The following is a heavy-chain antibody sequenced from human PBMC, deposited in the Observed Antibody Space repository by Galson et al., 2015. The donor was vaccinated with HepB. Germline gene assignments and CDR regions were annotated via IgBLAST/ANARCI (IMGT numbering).Heavy chain of an antibody. CDR2: IYYSGST. J-gene: IGHJ4*02. D-gene: IGHD3-22*01. CDR1: GGSISNSDYY. V-gene: IGHV4-31*03. Sequence: TLSLTCTVSGGSISNSDYYWSWIRQHPGKGLEWIGYIYYSGSTYYNPSLKSRVTMSVDTSKNQFSLNLSSVTAADTAVYYCARGDRSGYYYDRFAYWGQGTLVTVSS. CDR3: ARGDRSGYYYDRFAY.